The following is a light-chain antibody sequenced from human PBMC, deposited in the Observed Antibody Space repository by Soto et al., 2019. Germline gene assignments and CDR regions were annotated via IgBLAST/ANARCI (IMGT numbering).Light chain of an antibody. J-gene: IGKJ4*01. V-gene: IGKV3-20*01. CDR3: QQYGSSPT. CDR1: QSVSSSY. Sequence: EIVLTQSPGTLSLSPGERATLSCRASQSVSSSYLAWYQQKPGQAPRLLIYGASSRATGIPDRFSGSGSGTDFTRTIIRLEPEDFAVYYCQQYGSSPTFGGGTKVEIK. CDR2: GAS.